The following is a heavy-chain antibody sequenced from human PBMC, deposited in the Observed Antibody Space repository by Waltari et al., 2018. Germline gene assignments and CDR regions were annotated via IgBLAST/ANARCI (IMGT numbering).Heavy chain of an antibody. CDR1: GYPFTDSS. Sequence: EVQLVQSGAEVKKHGATVKISCTVSGYPFTDSSLHWVQQAPGKGLEWMGLVEPENGETIYAGKFQGRVTITADTSTDTAYMELSSLRSEDTAVYYCATVRGRHEAFDIWGQGTMVTVSS. J-gene: IGHJ3*02. CDR2: VEPENGET. CDR3: ATVRGRHEAFDI. V-gene: IGHV1-69-2*01.